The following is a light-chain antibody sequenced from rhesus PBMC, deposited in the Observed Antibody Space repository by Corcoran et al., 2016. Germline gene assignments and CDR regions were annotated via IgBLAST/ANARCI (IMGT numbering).Light chain of an antibody. Sequence: DIQMTQSPSSLSASVGDRVTITCQASQSLNNFLNWYHQKPGKVPKLLIYRASTLQSEIPSRFSGSGSGTDVTLTISSLQPEDFATDDCQQGYSYPLPFGGGTKVELK. CDR3: QQGYSYPLP. V-gene: IGKV1S9*01. CDR2: RAS. CDR1: QSLNNF. J-gene: IGKJ4*01.